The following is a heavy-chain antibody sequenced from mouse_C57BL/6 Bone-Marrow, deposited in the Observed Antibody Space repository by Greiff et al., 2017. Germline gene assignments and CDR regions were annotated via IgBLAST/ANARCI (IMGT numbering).Heavy chain of an antibody. D-gene: IGHD2-2*01. CDR3: AMGGYEAWFAY. CDR2: IHPSDSDT. V-gene: IGHV1-74*01. Sequence: QVQLKQPGAELVKPGASVKVSCKASGYTFTSYWMHWVKQRPGQGLEWIGRIHPSDSDTNYNQKFTGKATLTVDKSSSTAYMQLSSLTSEDSAVYYCAMGGYEAWFAYWGQGTLVTVSA. J-gene: IGHJ3*01. CDR1: GYTFTSYW.